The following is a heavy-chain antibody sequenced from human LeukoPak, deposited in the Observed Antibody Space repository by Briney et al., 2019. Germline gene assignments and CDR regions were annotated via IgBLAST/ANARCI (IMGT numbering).Heavy chain of an antibody. J-gene: IGHJ3*02. CDR3: ASKSGGDAFDI. CDR1: GFNFNTYG. V-gene: IGHV3-30*02. CDR2: IRYDGSDK. Sequence: GGSLRLSCAAAGFNFNTYGMHWVRQAPGKGLEWVAYIRYDGSDKYYADSVKGRFSISRDNSKNTLYLQMNSLRAEATAVYYCASKSGGDAFDIWGQGTMVTVSS. D-gene: IGHD3-3*01.